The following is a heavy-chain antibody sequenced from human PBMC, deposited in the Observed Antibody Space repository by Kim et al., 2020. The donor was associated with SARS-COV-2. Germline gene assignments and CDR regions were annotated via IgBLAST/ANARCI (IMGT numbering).Heavy chain of an antibody. CDR2: IIPIFGTA. V-gene: IGHV1-69*13. J-gene: IGHJ6*02. Sequence: SVKVSCKASGGTFSSYAISWVRQAPGQGLEWMGGIIPIFGTANYAQKFQGRVTITADESTSTAYMELSSLRSEDTAVYYCATPPPSWVRGVIENNYYYGMDVWGQGTTVTVSS. CDR3: ATPPPSWVRGVIENNYYYGMDV. CDR1: GGTFSSYA. D-gene: IGHD3-10*01.